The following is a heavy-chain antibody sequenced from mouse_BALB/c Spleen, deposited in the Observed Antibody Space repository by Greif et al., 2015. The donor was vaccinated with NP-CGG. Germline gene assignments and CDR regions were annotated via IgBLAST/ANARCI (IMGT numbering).Heavy chain of an antibody. CDR1: GFTFSDFY. CDR3: ARDDGYYWYFDV. V-gene: IGHV7-1*02. Sequence: DVKLVESGGGLVQPGGSLRPSCATSGFTFSDFYMEWVRQPPGKRLEWIAASRNKANDYTTEYSASVKGRFIVSRDTSQSILYLQMNALRAEDTAIYYCARDDGYYWYFDVRGAGTTVTVSS. J-gene: IGHJ1*01. D-gene: IGHD2-2*01. CDR2: SRNKANDYTT.